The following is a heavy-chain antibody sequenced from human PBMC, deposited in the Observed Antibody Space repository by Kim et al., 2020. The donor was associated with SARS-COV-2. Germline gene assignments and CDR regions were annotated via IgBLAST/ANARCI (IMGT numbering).Heavy chain of an antibody. CDR1: GGSISSGGYY. Sequence: SETLSLTCTVSGGSISSGGYYWSWIRQHPGKGLEWIGYIYYSGSTYYSPSLKSRLSISLDTSKNQFSLNLSSVTAADTAVYYCARDYPRGRWYFDLWGRGTLVTVSS. CDR2: IYYSGST. V-gene: IGHV4-31*03. CDR3: ARDYPRGRWYFDL. J-gene: IGHJ2*01.